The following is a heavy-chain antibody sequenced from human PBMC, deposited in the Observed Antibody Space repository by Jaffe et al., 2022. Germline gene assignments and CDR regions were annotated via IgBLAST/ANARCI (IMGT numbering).Heavy chain of an antibody. CDR1: GFTFSSYW. D-gene: IGHD5-12*01. CDR3: ARVPGYPLDYYYYMDV. J-gene: IGHJ6*03. CDR2: IKQDGSEK. Sequence: EVQLVESGGGLVQPGGSLRLSCAASGFTFSSYWMSWVRQAPGKGLEWVANIKQDGSEKYYVDSVKGRFTISRDNAKNSLYLQMNSLRAEDTAVYYCARVPGYPLDYYYYMDVWGKGTTVTVSS. V-gene: IGHV3-7*01.